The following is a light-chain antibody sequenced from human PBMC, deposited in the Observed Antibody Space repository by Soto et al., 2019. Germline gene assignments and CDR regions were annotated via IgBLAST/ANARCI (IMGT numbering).Light chain of an antibody. V-gene: IGKV3-20*01. Sequence: EIVLTQSPGTLSLSPVERATLSCRASQSVISSYLAWYQQKPGQAPSLLIYGASSRATGIPARFSGRGSGTDFTLTISRLEPEDFALYYCQQYGDSPFTFGQGTKVDIK. CDR3: QQYGDSPFT. J-gene: IGKJ1*01. CDR2: GAS. CDR1: QSVISSY.